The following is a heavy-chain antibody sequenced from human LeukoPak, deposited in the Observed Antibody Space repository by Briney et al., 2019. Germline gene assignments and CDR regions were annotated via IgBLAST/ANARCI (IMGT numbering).Heavy chain of an antibody. V-gene: IGHV3-74*01. Sequence: AGGSLRLSCAASGFTFSNYWLHWVRQAPGKGLVWVSRINSDGSSTSYADSVKGRFTISRDNAKNTLYLQMNSLRAEDPAVYYCARVDTTLSYKLDYWGQGTLVTVSS. J-gene: IGHJ4*02. D-gene: IGHD1-1*01. CDR3: ARVDTTLSYKLDY. CDR1: GFTFSNYW. CDR2: INSDGSST.